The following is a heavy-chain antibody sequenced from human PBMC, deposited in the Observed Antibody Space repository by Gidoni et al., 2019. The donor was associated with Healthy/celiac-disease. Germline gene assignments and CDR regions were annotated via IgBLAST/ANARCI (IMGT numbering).Heavy chain of an antibody. CDR1: GYTFTSYG. J-gene: IGHJ5*02. Sequence: QVQLVQSGAEVKKPGASVKVSCKASGYTFTSYGISWLRQAAGQGLEWMGLISAYNGNTNYAQKLQGRVTMTTDTSTSTAYMELRSLRSDDTAVYYCARDPLVAIFGAEGNCFDPWGQGTLVTVSS. CDR3: ARDPLVAIFGAEGNCFDP. D-gene: IGHD3-3*01. CDR2: ISAYNGNT. V-gene: IGHV1-18*04.